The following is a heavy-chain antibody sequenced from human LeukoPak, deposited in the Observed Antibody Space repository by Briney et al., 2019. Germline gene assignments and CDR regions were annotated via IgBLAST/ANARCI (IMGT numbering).Heavy chain of an antibody. D-gene: IGHD6-19*01. CDR2: IYHSGGT. CDR3: ARGLKRTAVVGEHYYYYMDV. CDR1: GGSIGSSDW. J-gene: IGHJ6*03. V-gene: IGHV4-4*02. Sequence: PSETLSLTCAVSGGSIGSSDWWSWVRQPPGKGLEWIGEIYHSGGTKYNPSLKSRITISVDKSKNQFSLKMTSVTAADTAVYYCARGLKRTAVVGEHYYYYMDVWGKGTTVTVSS.